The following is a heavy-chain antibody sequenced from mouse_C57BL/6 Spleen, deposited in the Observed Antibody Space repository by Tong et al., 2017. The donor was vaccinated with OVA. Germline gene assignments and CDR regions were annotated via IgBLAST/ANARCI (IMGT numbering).Heavy chain of an antibody. CDR2: ISNGGSYT. V-gene: IGHV5-6*01. Sequence: EVQLQESGGDLVKPGGSLKLSCAASGFTFSSYGMSWVRQTPDKRLEWVATISNGGSYTYYPDSVKGRFTISRDNAKNTLYLQMSSLKSEDTAMYYCARHGAMDYWGQGTSVTVSS. CDR1: GFTFSSYG. J-gene: IGHJ4*01. CDR3: ARHGAMDY.